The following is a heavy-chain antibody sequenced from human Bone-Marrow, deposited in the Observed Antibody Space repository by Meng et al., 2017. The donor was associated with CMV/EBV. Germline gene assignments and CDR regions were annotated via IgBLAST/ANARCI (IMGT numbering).Heavy chain of an antibody. V-gene: IGHV3-21*01. CDR1: GFTFSSYS. J-gene: IGHJ6*02. CDR3: AKVATDYDFWIRGDYYGMDV. D-gene: IGHD3-3*01. Sequence: GESLMISCAASGFTFSSYSMNWVRQAPGKRLEWVSSISSSSSYIYYADSVKGRFTISRDNAKNSLYLQMNSLRAEDTAVYYCAKVATDYDFWIRGDYYGMDVWGQGTTVTVSS. CDR2: ISSSSSYI.